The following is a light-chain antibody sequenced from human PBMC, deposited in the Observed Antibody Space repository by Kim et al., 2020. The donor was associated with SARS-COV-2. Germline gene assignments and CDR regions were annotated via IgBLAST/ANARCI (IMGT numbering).Light chain of an antibody. Sequence: WGQTVRITCQGDSLRSYYASWYQQKPGQAPVLVIYGKNNRPSGIPGRFSGSSSGNTASLTITGAQAEDEADYYCNSRDSSGNHWVFGGGTQLTVL. CDR1: SLRSYY. V-gene: IGLV3-19*01. J-gene: IGLJ3*02. CDR2: GKN. CDR3: NSRDSSGNHWV.